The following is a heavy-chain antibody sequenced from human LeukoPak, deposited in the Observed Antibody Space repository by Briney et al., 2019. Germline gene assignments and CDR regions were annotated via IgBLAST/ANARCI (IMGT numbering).Heavy chain of an antibody. CDR1: GFAFTNYV. J-gene: IGHJ5*02. CDR2: ISYDGSNI. V-gene: IGHV3-30*18. Sequence: GGSLRLSCAASGFAFTNYVMHWVRQAPGKGLEWVAVISYDGSNIYYADSVKGRFTISRDNSKNTLYLQMNSLSAEDTAVYYCAKGDRTTGFDPWGQGTLVTVSS. CDR3: AKGDRTTGFDP. D-gene: IGHD4-17*01.